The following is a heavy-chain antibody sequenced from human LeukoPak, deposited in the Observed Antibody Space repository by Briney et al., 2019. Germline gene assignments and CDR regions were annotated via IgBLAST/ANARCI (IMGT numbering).Heavy chain of an antibody. Sequence: SETLSLTCTVSGGSISSSSYYWGWIRQPPGKGLEWIGSIYYSGSTYYNPSLKSRVTISVDTSKNQFSLKLSSVTAADTAVYYCASLSITGNPFVNYWGQGTLVTVSS. J-gene: IGHJ4*02. CDR2: IYYSGST. D-gene: IGHD1-20*01. V-gene: IGHV4-39*01. CDR3: ASLSITGNPFVNY. CDR1: GGSISSSSYY.